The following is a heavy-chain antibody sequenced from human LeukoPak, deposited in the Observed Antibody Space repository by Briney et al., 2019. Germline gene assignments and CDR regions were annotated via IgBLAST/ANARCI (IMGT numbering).Heavy chain of an antibody. CDR3: ARLGSGSYPGIWYFDL. D-gene: IGHD1-26*01. V-gene: IGHV4-59*08. CDR2: IYYSGST. CDR1: GGSISSCY. Sequence: SETLSLTCTVSGGSISSCYWSWIRQPPGKGLEWIGYIYYSGSTNYNPSLKSRVTISVDTSKNQFSLKLSSVTAADTAVYYCARLGSGSYPGIWYFDLWGRGTLVTVSS. J-gene: IGHJ2*01.